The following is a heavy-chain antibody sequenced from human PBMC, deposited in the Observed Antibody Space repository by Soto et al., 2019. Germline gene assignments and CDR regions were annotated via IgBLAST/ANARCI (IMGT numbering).Heavy chain of an antibody. V-gene: IGHV1-18*01. CDR2: ISAYNGNT. CDR1: GYTFTRYG. CDR3: ARDRDYDFWSGYRNWFDP. J-gene: IGHJ5*02. Sequence: ASVKVSCKASGYTFTRYGISWVRQAPGQGLEWMGWISAYNGNTNYAQKLQGRVTMTTDTSTSTAYMELRSLRSDDTAVYYCARDRDYDFWSGYRNWFDPWGQGTLVTVSS. D-gene: IGHD3-3*01.